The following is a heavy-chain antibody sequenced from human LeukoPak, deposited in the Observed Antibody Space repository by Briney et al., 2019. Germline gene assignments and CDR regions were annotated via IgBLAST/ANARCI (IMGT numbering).Heavy chain of an antibody. D-gene: IGHD6-19*01. CDR2: ISYDGSNK. Sequence: PGRSLRLPCAASGFTFSSHGIHWVRQAPGKGLEWVAVISYDGSNKYYVDSVKGRFTISRDNSKNTLYLQMNSLRAEDTALYYCAKGPRQWLVLDGFDIWGQGTMVTVSS. J-gene: IGHJ3*02. V-gene: IGHV3-30*18. CDR3: AKGPRQWLVLDGFDI. CDR1: GFTFSSHG.